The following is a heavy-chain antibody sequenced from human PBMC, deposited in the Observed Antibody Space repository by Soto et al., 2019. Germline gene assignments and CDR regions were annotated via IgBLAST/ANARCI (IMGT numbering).Heavy chain of an antibody. J-gene: IGHJ3*02. CDR3: ARDSRVPTYYYDSSGLGNNAFDI. CDR1: GFTFSSYA. D-gene: IGHD3-22*01. V-gene: IGHV3-30-3*01. CDR2: ISYDGSNK. Sequence: PGGSLRLSCAASGFTFSSYAMHWVRQAPGKGLEWVAVISYDGSNKYYADSVKGRFTISRDNSKNTLYLQMNSLRAEDTAVYYCARDSRVPTYYYDSSGLGNNAFDIWGQGTMVTVSS.